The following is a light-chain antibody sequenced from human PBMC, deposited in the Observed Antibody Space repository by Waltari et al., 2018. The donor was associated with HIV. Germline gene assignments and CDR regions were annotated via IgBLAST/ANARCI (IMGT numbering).Light chain of an antibody. Sequence: QSVLTQPPSASGAPGQRVTISCSGRSPNIGSNFVYWYQQLPGTAPKLLIYRNNQRPSGVPDRFSGSKSGTSASLAISGLRSEDEADYYCAAWTDSRYVVFGGGTKLTVL. CDR1: SPNIGSNF. CDR2: RNN. J-gene: IGLJ2*01. CDR3: AAWTDSRYVV. V-gene: IGLV1-47*01.